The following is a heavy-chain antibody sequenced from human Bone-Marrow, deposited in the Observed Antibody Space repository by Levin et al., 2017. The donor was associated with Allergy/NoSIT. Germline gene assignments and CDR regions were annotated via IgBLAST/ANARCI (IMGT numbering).Heavy chain of an antibody. V-gene: IGHV1-58*01. CDR2: IVVGSRTT. CDR3: AADSTESAGGGDY. J-gene: IGHJ4*02. Sequence: SVKVSCKTSGFSFKTSAVQWVRQARGQRLEWIGWIVVGSRTTNYAQKFRERVTITTDMSTRTVYMEMRSLTSEDTAVYYCAADSTESAGGGDYWGQGTLVTVSS. CDR1: GFSFKTSA. D-gene: IGHD3-10*01.